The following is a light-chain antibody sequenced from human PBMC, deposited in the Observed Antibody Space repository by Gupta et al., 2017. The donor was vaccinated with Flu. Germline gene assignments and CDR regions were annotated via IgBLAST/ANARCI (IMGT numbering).Light chain of an antibody. CDR1: KLGDKY. CDR3: QAWDSRTDV. V-gene: IGLV3-1*01. J-gene: IGLJ1*01. CDR2: QDT. Sequence: SPGQTASITCSGDKLGDKYAFWYQQKQGQSPVLFIYQDTKRPSGIPERFSGSNSATTATMTISGTQALDEAYYYCQAWDSRTDVFGTGTKVTVL.